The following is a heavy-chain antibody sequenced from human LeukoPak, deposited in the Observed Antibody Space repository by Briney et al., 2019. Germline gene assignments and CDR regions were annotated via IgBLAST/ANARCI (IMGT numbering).Heavy chain of an antibody. CDR1: GFTFRNYG. CDR2: ISSTSSNI. Sequence: AGGSLRLSCAASGFTFRNYGMNWVPQAPGKGGEGGLYISSTSSNIAYADSVRGRVTISRDNVRNSLYLQINSLRVEDTSVYYCARGGAARPDYWGQGTLVTVSS. V-gene: IGHV3-48*04. CDR3: ARGGAARPDY. J-gene: IGHJ4*02. D-gene: IGHD6-6*01.